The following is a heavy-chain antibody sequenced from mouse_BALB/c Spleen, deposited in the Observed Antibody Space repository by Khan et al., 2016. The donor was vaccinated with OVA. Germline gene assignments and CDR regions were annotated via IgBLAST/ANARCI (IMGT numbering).Heavy chain of an antibody. CDR2: IWAGGST. CDR3: ARPFYNSAWFAY. J-gene: IGHJ3*01. CDR1: GFSLSNYG. Sequence: QVQLKESGPGLVAPSQTLSITCTVSGFSLSNYGVHWVRQPPGKGLEWLGVIWAGGSTNHNSALMSRLTISKDNSKSQVFLKMISLQTDDTAVYYWARPFYNSAWFAYWGQGTLVTVSA. D-gene: IGHD1-3*01. V-gene: IGHV2-9*02.